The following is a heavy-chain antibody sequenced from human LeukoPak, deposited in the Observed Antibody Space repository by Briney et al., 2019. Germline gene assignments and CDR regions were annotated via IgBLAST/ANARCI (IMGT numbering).Heavy chain of an antibody. D-gene: IGHD3-9*01. Sequence: GGSLRLSCAASGFTFSNYGMTWIRQAPGKELEWVSSIRANGDNTNYADSVKGRFTISRDNSKSTLCLQMNSLRAEDTAVYYCAADILTGYPEDYFDYWGQGTLVTVSS. V-gene: IGHV3-23*01. CDR3: AADILTGYPEDYFDY. CDR1: GFTFSNYG. J-gene: IGHJ4*02. CDR2: IRANGDNT.